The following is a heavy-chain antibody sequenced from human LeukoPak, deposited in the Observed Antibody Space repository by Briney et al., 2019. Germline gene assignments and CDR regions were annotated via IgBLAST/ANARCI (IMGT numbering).Heavy chain of an antibody. V-gene: IGHV3-30*18. D-gene: IGHD3-22*01. J-gene: IGHJ4*02. CDR2: ISYDGSNK. CDR3: AKPVFFYDSSAPYFDY. CDR1: GFTFSGYG. Sequence: GGSLRLSCAASGFTFSGYGMHWVRQAPGKGLEWVAVISYDGSNKYYADSVKGRFTISRDNSKNTLYLQMNSLRAEDTAVYYCAKPVFFYDSSAPYFDYWGQGTLVTVSS.